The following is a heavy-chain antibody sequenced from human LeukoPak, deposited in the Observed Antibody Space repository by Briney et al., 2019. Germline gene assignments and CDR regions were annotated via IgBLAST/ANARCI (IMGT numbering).Heavy chain of an antibody. D-gene: IGHD2-2*01. Sequence: ETLSLTCTVSGGSISSYYWSWVRQAPGKGLEWVADIKQDGSEKYYVDSVKGRFTISRDNAKNSVYLQMNSLRAEDTAVYYCARGAGPNTPPLFCSRTGCYAWYFEYWGQGTLVTVSS. V-gene: IGHV3-7*04. CDR1: GGSISSYY. J-gene: IGHJ4*02. CDR3: ARGAGPNTPPLFCSRTGCYAWYFEY. CDR2: IKQDGSEK.